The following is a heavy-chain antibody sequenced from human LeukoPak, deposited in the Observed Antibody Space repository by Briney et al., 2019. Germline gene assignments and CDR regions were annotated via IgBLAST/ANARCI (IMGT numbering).Heavy chain of an antibody. CDR1: GFVFSSYS. V-gene: IGHV3-48*02. Sequence: GGSLRLSCAASGFVFSSYSMNWVRQAPGKGLEWLSYISLSSATIYYADSVRGRFTISRDNAKKSLYLQMNSLRDEDTAVYYCARDAGSSNWYDPEYFQLWGQGTLVTVSS. J-gene: IGHJ1*01. CDR3: ARDAGSSNWYDPEYFQL. D-gene: IGHD6-13*01. CDR2: ISLSSATI.